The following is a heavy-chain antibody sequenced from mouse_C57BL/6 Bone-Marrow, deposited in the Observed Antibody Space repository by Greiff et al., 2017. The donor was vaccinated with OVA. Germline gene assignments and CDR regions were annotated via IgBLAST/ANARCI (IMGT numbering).Heavy chain of an antibody. V-gene: IGHV1-81*01. CDR1: GYTFTSYG. Sequence: QVHVKQSGAELARPGASVKLSCKASGYTFTSYGISWVKQRTGQGLEWIGEIYPRSGNTYYNEKFKGKATLTADKSSSTAYMELRSLTSEDSAVYFCARGNNYWMDYWGQGTSVTVSS. CDR2: IYPRSGNT. D-gene: IGHD5-2*01. CDR3: ARGNNYWMDY. J-gene: IGHJ4*01.